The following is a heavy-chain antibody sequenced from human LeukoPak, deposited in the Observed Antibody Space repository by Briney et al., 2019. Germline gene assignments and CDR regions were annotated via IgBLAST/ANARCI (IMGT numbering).Heavy chain of an antibody. V-gene: IGHV1-69*13. CDR1: GGTFSSYS. CDR2: LVPIFGTA. D-gene: IGHD3-22*01. J-gene: IGHJ4*02. CDR3: ASSKDYYDSSGFARTLDY. Sequence: GPTVKVSCKASGGTFSSYSINWVRQAPGQGLEWMGELVPIFGTANYAQKFQGRVTITADESTSTGYLEMSSLRSEDTAVYYCASSKDYYDSSGFARTLDYWGQGTLVTVSS.